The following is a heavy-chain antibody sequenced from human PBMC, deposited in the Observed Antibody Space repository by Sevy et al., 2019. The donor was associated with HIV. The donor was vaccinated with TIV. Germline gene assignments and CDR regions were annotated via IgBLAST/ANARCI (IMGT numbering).Heavy chain of an antibody. CDR2: IYYSGST. V-gene: IGHV4-59*12. CDR1: GGSISTYY. J-gene: IGHJ4*02. D-gene: IGHD1-26*01. Sequence: SETLSLTCTVSGGSISTYYWSWIRQPPGKGLEWIGYIYYSGSTNSNPSLKSRVTMSVDTSKNQFSLRLSSVTAADTAVYYCARLLYLGGDFDYWGQGTLVTVSS. CDR3: ARLLYLGGDFDY.